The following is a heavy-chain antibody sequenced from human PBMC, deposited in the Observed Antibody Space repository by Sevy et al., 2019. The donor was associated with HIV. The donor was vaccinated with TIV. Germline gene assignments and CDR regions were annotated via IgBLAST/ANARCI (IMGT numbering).Heavy chain of an antibody. CDR2: IIPIFGTA. CDR1: GGTFSSYA. D-gene: IGHD3-3*01. CDR3: ARTYYDFWCGYYNYYYYGMDV. Sequence: ASVKVSCKASGGTFSSYAISWVRQAPGQGLEWMGGIIPIFGTANYAQKFQGRVTITADESTSTAYMELSSLRSEDTAVYYCARTYYDFWCGYYNYYYYGMDVWGQGTTVTVSS. V-gene: IGHV1-69*13. J-gene: IGHJ6*02.